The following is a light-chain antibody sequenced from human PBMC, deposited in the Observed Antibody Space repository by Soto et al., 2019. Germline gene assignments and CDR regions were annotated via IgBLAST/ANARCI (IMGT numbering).Light chain of an antibody. CDR3: QQYYTTPLT. J-gene: IGKJ4*01. CDR2: WAS. Sequence: FVMTQSPDSLAVSLGERATINCKSSQSVLYSSNNKNYLAWYQQRPGLPPKLLISWASTRESGVPDRFSSSGSGTEFTLTITSLQAEDVAVYFCQQYYTTPLTFGGGTKVEI. CDR1: QSVLYSSNNKNY. V-gene: IGKV4-1*01.